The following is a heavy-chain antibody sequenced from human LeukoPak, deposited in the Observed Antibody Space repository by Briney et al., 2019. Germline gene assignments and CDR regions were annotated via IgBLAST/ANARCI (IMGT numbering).Heavy chain of an antibody. CDR2: IKQDGSEK. D-gene: IGHD3-3*01. CDR3: AGSTIFGVVIGAFDI. V-gene: IGHV3-7*01. J-gene: IGHJ3*02. Sequence: GGSLRLSCAASGFTFSSYWMSWVRQAPGKGLEWVANIKQDGSEKYYVDSVKGRFTISRDNAKNSLYLQMNSLRAEDTAVYYCAGSTIFGVVIGAFDIWGQGTMVTVSS. CDR1: GFTFSSYW.